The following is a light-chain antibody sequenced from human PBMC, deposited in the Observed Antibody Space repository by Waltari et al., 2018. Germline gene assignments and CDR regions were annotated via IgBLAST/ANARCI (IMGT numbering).Light chain of an antibody. CDR3: QQYNNWPPGT. CDR1: QSVSSN. CDR2: GAS. Sequence: ETVMTQSPATLSVSPGERATLSCRASQSVSSNFAWYQQKPGQAPRLLIYGASTRATGIPSRFSGSGSGTEFTLTISSLQSEDFAVYYCQQYNNWPPGTFGQGTKLEI. V-gene: IGKV3-15*01. J-gene: IGKJ2*02.